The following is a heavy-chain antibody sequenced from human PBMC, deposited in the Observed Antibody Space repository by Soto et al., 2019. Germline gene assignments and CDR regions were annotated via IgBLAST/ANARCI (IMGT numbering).Heavy chain of an antibody. J-gene: IGHJ4*02. V-gene: IGHV1-18*01. CDR3: ARGPDPTYSDY. CDR1: GYTFTNFG. Sequence: QVQVVQSGAEVKKPGASVKVSCKTSGYTFTNFGVNWVRQAPGQGLEWMGWINVYNGNTTYAQQIKGRVIMTTDTSTSTAYMELKSLRSDDTAIYYCARGPDPTYSDYWGQGTLVTVSS. CDR2: INVYNGNT.